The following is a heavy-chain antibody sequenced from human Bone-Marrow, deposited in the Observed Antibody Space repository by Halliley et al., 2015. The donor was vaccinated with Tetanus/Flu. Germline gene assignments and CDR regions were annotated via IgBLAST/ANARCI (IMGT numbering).Heavy chain of an antibody. D-gene: IGHD7-27*01. CDR3: AAEQGKLLGY. CDR1: GFVFPNYA. V-gene: IGHV3-33*01. CDR2: ILFDVDNK. J-gene: IGHJ4*02. Sequence: SLRLSCESSGFVFPNYAIHWVRQAPGKGLDWVAAILFDVDNKYYSASVRGRFTISRDTSKNTVFLQMDSLRADDTALYYCAAEQGKLLGYWGQGTLVTVSA.